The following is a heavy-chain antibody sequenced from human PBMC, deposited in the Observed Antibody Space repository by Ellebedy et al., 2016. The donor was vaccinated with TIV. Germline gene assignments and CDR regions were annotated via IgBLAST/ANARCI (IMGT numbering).Heavy chain of an antibody. CDR1: GFTFSSYA. CDR2: ISYDGSNK. D-gene: IGHD2-2*01. J-gene: IGHJ6*03. Sequence: GGSLRLSXAASGFTFSSYAMHWVRQAPGKGLEWVAVISYDGSNKYYADSVKGQFTISRDNSKNTLYLQMNSLRAEDTAVYYCARDLIPAASYYYYYMDVWGKGTTVTVSS. CDR3: ARDLIPAASYYYYYMDV. V-gene: IGHV3-30-3*01.